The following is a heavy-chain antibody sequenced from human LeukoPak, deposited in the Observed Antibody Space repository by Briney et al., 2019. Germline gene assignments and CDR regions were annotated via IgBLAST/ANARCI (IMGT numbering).Heavy chain of an antibody. CDR2: ISSSSSYI. Sequence: PGGSLRLSCAASGFTFSSYTMNWVRQAPGKGLEWVSSISSSSSYIYYADSVKGRFTLSRDNAKNSLYLQMNSLRAEDTAVYYCARVRSWSGQEAYWGQGTLVTVSS. CDR3: ARVRSWSGQEAY. D-gene: IGHD3-3*01. V-gene: IGHV3-21*01. J-gene: IGHJ4*02. CDR1: GFTFSSYT.